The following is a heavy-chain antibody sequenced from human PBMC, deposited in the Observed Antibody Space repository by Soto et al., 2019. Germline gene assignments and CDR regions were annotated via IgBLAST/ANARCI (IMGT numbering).Heavy chain of an antibody. D-gene: IGHD2-15*01. CDR3: ARGRAPMRRYGSGGSCYDFAPRDWFDP. CDR2: INPSGGST. V-gene: IGHV1-46*03. J-gene: IGHJ5*02. Sequence: QVQLVQSGAEVKKPGASVKVSCKASGYTFTSYYMHWVRQAPGQGLEWMGIINPSGGSTSYAQKYQGRVTMTRDTSTSTVYMELRSLRTEDTAVYYCARGRAPMRRYGSGGSCYDFAPRDWFDPWGQGTLVTVSS. CDR1: GYTFTSYY.